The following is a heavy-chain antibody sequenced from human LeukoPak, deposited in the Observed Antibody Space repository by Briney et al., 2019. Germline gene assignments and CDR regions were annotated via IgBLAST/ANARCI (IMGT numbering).Heavy chain of an antibody. CDR1: GFTFSNYM. D-gene: IGHD6-13*01. J-gene: IGHJ5*02. CDR2: IKSDGITI. Sequence: GGSLRLSCAASGFTFSNYMMHWVRQAPGKGLVWVSRIKSDGITITYADSVKGRFTISRDNSKNTLYLQMNSLRAEDTAVYYCAKDPPRIAAAGINWFDPWGQGTLVTVSS. CDR3: AKDPPRIAAAGINWFDP. V-gene: IGHV3-74*01.